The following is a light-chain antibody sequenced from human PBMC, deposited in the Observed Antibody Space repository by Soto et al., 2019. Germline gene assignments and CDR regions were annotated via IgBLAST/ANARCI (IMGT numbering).Light chain of an antibody. CDR3: HHSAHWTLT. V-gene: IGKV3-15*01. CDR2: DAS. J-gene: IGKJ4*01. CDR1: QGIGST. Sequence: EIVMTQSPAALSVSPGEGATLSCRASQGIGSTLAWYQQKPGQTPRLLIYDASTRAAGVPARFSGSGSGTDFTITINSLQSEDFAIYYCHHSAHWTLTFARGIKV.